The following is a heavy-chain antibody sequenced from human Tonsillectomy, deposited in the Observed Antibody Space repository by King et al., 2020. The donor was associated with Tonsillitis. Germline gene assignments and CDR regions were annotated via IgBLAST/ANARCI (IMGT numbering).Heavy chain of an antibody. Sequence: DVQLVESGGGLVQPGGSLRLSCAASGFTFSSYEMNWVRQAPGKVLERFSYISSSGSTIYYADSVKGRFTISRDNAKNSLYLQMNSLRAEDTAVYYCARGSRTVAAAGLGVGYWGQGTLVTVSS. CDR3: ARGSRTVAAAGLGVGY. V-gene: IGHV3-48*03. CDR1: GFTFSSYE. D-gene: IGHD6-13*01. CDR2: ISSSGSTI. J-gene: IGHJ4*02.